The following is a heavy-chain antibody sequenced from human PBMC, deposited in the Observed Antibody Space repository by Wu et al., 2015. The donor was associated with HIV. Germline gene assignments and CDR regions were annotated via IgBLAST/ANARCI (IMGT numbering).Heavy chain of an antibody. Sequence: QGHLVQSGAALTNPGASVKVSCKASGYSFSAYYMHWVRQAPGQGLEYLGWIIPSSGDTRYAQNFQGRVTMTRDTSINTVYMELSSLRSEDTAVYYCARDPPYYGSGPLDYWGQGTLVTVSS. CDR3: ARDPPYYGSGPLDY. D-gene: IGHD3-10*01. CDR1: GYSFSAYY. CDR2: IIPSSGDT. J-gene: IGHJ4*02. V-gene: IGHV1-2*02.